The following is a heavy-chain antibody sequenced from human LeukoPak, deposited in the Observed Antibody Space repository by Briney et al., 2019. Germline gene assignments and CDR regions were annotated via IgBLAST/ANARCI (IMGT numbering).Heavy chain of an antibody. D-gene: IGHD6-13*01. V-gene: IGHV4-28*01. Sequence: SDTLSLTCAVSGYSISSDNWWGWIRQPPGKGLDWIGYIYYSGSTYYNPSLKSRVTLSVDTSKNQFSLKLSSVTAVDTAVYYGAKKIAAAAWFDPWGQGTLVTVSS. J-gene: IGHJ5*02. CDR1: GYSISSDNW. CDR3: AKKIAAAAWFDP. CDR2: IYYSGST.